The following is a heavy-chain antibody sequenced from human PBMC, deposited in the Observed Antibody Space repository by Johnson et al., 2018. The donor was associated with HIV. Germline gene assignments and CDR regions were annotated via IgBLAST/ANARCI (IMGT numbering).Heavy chain of an antibody. CDR2: IRNDGSNK. CDR3: ARDKVLDAFDI. J-gene: IGHJ3*02. CDR1: GFTFSRHG. Sequence: QVQLVESGGGVVQPGRSLRLSCAASGFTFSRHGMHWVRQAPGKGLEWVAFIRNDGSNKYYADSVKGRFTISRDKSKKTLYLQMNSLIAEDTAVYYCARDKVLDAFDIWGQGTMVTVSS. V-gene: IGHV3-30*02.